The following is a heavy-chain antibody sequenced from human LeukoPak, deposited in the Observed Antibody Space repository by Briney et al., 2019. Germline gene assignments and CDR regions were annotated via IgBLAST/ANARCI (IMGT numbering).Heavy chain of an antibody. CDR3: ARGSYDYDY. J-gene: IGHJ4*02. CDR2: IYTSGST. Sequence: PSQTLSLTCTVSGGSISSGSYYWSWIRQPAGKGLEWIGRIYTSGSTNYNPSLKSRVTISVDTSKNQFSLRLNSVTAADTAVYYCARGSYDYDYWGQGTLVTVSS. CDR1: GGSISSGSYY. V-gene: IGHV4-61*02. D-gene: IGHD5-12*01.